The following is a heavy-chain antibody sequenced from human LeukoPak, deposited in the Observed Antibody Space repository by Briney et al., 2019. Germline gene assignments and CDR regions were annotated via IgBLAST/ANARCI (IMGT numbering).Heavy chain of an antibody. Sequence: SETLSLTCAVYGGSFSGYYWSWIRQPPGKGLEWIGEINHSGSTNYNPSLKSRVTISVDTSKNQFSLKLSSVTAADTAVYYCARGTGPRRRGYSYAPYYGMDVWGQGTTVTVSS. D-gene: IGHD5-18*01. J-gene: IGHJ6*02. CDR1: GGSFSGYY. CDR2: INHSGST. V-gene: IGHV4-34*01. CDR3: ARGTGPRRRGYSYAPYYGMDV.